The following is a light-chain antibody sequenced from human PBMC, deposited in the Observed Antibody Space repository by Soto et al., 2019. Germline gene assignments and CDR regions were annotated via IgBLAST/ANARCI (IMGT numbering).Light chain of an antibody. Sequence: QSALTQPRSVSGSPGQSVTISCTGTYSDIGSYNDVSWYQHHPAKAPRLMIFDVSQRPSGVPDRFSGSKSGNTASLTISGLQTEVEADYYCCSYARTYRLMIFGEGTKLTVL. J-gene: IGLJ2*01. CDR2: DVS. CDR3: CSYARTYRLMI. CDR1: YSDIGSYND. V-gene: IGLV2-11*01.